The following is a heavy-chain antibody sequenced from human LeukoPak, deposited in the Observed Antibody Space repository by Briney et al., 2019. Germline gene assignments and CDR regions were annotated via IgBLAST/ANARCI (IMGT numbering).Heavy chain of an antibody. CDR2: IKEDGSER. CDR1: GFTFSNYW. J-gene: IGHJ4*02. V-gene: IGHV3-7*01. CDR3: ARNER. Sequence: GGSLRLSCAASGFTFSNYWMSWVRQAPGKGLEWVANIKEDGSERHYVESVKGRFTISRDSAKNSMYLQMNSLRAEDTAVYYCARNERWGQGTLVTVSS.